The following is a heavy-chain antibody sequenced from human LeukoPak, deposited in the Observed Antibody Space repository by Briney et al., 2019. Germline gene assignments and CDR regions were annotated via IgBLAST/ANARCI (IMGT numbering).Heavy chain of an antibody. CDR3: AKGNGYSYGRYYFDY. J-gene: IGHJ4*02. Sequence: PGGSLRLSCAASGFTFSSYAMGWVRQAPGKGLEWVSAITASGGNTYSADSVKGRFTISRDNSKNTLYLQVNSLRAEDTAVYYCAKGNGYSYGRYYFDYWGQGTLVTVSS. V-gene: IGHV3-23*01. CDR2: ITASGGNT. D-gene: IGHD5-18*01. CDR1: GFTFSSYA.